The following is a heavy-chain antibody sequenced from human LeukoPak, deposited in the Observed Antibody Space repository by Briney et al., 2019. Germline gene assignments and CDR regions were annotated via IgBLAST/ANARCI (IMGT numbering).Heavy chain of an antibody. Sequence: KPGGSLRLSCAASRFAFSDYYMSWIRQAPGKGLEWVSYISSSGSTIYYADSVKGRLTISRDNAKNSLYLQMNSLRAEDTAVYYCARVLWFGELMPDYWGQGTLVTVSS. CDR2: ISSSGSTI. V-gene: IGHV3-11*01. J-gene: IGHJ4*02. CDR3: ARVLWFGELMPDY. CDR1: RFAFSDYY. D-gene: IGHD3-10*01.